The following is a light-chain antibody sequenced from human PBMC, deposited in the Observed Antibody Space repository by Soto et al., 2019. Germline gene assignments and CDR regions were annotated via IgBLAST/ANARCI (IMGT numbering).Light chain of an antibody. CDR2: GAS. V-gene: IGKV3-20*01. J-gene: IGKJ5*01. CDR1: QSVSSNF. Sequence: EIVLTQSPGTLSLSPGERATLSCRASQSVSSNFLAWYQQKPGQAPRLLMYGASSRATGIPDRFGGSGSGTGFTLTISRLEPEDFGVYYCQQYGSSPITFGQGTRLAIK. CDR3: QQYGSSPIT.